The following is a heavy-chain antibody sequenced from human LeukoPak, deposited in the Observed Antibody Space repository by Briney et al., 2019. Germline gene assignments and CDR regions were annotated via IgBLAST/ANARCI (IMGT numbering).Heavy chain of an antibody. Sequence: GRSLRLSCAASGFTFSSYAMHRVRQAPGKGLEWVSVIYSGGSTDYADSVKGRFTISRDNLKNTLYLHMNTLRAEDTAVYYCARGPAGYSWGQGTLVTVFS. CDR1: GFTFSSYA. V-gene: IGHV3-53*01. CDR2: IYSGGST. CDR3: ARGPAGYS. J-gene: IGHJ4*02. D-gene: IGHD1-1*01.